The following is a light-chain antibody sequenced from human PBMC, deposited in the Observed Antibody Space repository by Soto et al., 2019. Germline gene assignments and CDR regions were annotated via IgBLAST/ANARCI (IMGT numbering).Light chain of an antibody. CDR1: QSVNQK. J-gene: IGKJ5*01. CDR2: VAS. CDR3: QQRSNWPIT. Sequence: EIVLTQSPATLSVSPGERATLSCRASQSVNQKLGWYQQKPGQAPRLLIYVASYRATGIPARFSGSGSGTEYTLTISNLQAEDFAVYYCQQRSNWPITFGQGTRLEIK. V-gene: IGKV3-15*01.